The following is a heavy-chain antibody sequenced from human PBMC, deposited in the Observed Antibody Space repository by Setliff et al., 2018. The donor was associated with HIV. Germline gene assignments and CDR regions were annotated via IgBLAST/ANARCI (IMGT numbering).Heavy chain of an antibody. CDR2: TTSKANNYIR. V-gene: IGHV3-72*01. D-gene: IGHD6-19*01. Sequence: SLRLSCAASGFTLSDYYIDWVRQAPGKGLEWVGRTTSKANNYIREYAASVQGRFTISRDDSNDSLFLQMNNLKTEDTAVYYCVRDVAVAGTEFWGQGTLVTVSS. J-gene: IGHJ4*02. CDR3: VRDVAVAGTEF. CDR1: GFTLSDYY.